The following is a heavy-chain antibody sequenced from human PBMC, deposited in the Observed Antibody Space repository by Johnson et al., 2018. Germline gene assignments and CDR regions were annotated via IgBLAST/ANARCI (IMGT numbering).Heavy chain of an antibody. J-gene: IGHJ6*02. CDR3: ARDLDV. V-gene: IGHV3-48*02. CDR2: INDSGNIK. Sequence: VQLQESGGGLVQPGGSLRLSCAASGFTFSTYSLNWVRQAPGEGLEWVSYINDSGNIKYYADAVKGRFTISRDNAKNSMYLQMNGLRDEDTAIYYCARDLDVWGQGTTVTVSS. CDR1: GFTFSTYS.